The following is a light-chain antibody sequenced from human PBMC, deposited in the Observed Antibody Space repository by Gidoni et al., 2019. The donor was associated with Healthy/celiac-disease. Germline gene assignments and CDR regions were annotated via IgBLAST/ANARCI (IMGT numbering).Light chain of an antibody. CDR2: EDN. CDR1: SGSIASNY. Sequence: NFMLTQPHSVSESPGKTVTISCTGSSGSIASNYVQWYQQRPGSAPTTVIYEDNQRPSGVPDRFSGSIDSSSNSASLTISGLKTEDEADYYCQSYDSSNHVVFGGGTKLTVI. CDR3: QSYDSSNHVV. V-gene: IGLV6-57*02. J-gene: IGLJ2*01.